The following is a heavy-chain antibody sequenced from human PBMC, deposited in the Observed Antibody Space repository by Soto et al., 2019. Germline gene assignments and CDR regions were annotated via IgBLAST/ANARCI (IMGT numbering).Heavy chain of an antibody. D-gene: IGHD3-10*01. CDR3: AIATMVRGVIGIDY. J-gene: IGHJ4*02. CDR2: IIPIFGTA. Sequence: SVKVSCKASGGTFSSYAISWVRQAPGQGLEWMGGIIPIFGTANYAQKFQGRVTITADESTSTAYMELSSLRSGDTAVYYCAIATMVRGVIGIDYWGQGTLVTVSS. CDR1: GGTFSSYA. V-gene: IGHV1-69*13.